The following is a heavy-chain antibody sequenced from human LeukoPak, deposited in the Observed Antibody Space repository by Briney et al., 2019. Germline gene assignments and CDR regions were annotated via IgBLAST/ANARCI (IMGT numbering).Heavy chain of an antibody. J-gene: IGHJ4*02. V-gene: IGHV4-59*12. CDR1: GGSISSYY. D-gene: IGHD3-10*01. Sequence: SETLSLTCTVSGGSISSYYWSWIRQPPGKGLEWIGYIYYSGSTNYNPSLKSRVTISVDTSKNQFSLKLSSVTAADTAVYYCARVMVRESYYFDYWGQGTLVTVSS. CDR2: IYYSGST. CDR3: ARVMVRESYYFDY.